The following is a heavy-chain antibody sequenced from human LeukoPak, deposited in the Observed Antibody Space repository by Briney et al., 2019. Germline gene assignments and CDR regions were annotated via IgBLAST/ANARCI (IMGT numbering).Heavy chain of an antibody. J-gene: IGHJ5*02. CDR3: AKCSTSAYTTGWCNWIDP. CDR1: GFTFTSDA. Sequence: GGSLRLSCVASGFTFTSDAMNWVRQAPGRGLEWVSSTVSRGTTQYADSVKGRFTVSRDTSKNTLYLQMNSLRADDTAVYYCAKCSTSAYTTGWCNWIDPWGQGTLVTVSS. CDR2: TVSRGTT. D-gene: IGHD6-19*01. V-gene: IGHV3-23*01.